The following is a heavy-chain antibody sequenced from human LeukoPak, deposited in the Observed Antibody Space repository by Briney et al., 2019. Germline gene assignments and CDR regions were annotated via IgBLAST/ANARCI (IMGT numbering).Heavy chain of an antibody. CDR1: GFTFGDYA. CDR2: IRSKAYGGTT. D-gene: IGHD3-22*01. CDR3: TRTPYYDSSGIDY. V-gene: IGHV3-49*03. J-gene: IGHJ4*02. Sequence: GGSLRLSCTASGFTFGDYAMGWFRQAPGKGLEWVGFIRSKAYGGTTEYAASVKGRFTISRDDSKSIAYLQMNSLKTEDTAVYYCTRTPYYDSSGIDYWGQGTLVTVSS.